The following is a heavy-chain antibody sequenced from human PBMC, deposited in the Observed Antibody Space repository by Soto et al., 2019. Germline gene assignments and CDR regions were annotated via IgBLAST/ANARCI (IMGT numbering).Heavy chain of an antibody. J-gene: IGHJ6*03. D-gene: IGHD1-1*01. CDR1: GFTFSSYS. CDR2: ISSSSSTI. CDR3: AGSTVSEYRDYYYYYYMDV. V-gene: IGHV3-48*01. Sequence: PGGSLRLSCAASGFTFSSYSMNWVRQAPGKGLEWVSYISSSSSTIYYADSVKGRFTISRDNAKNSLYLQMNSLRAEDTAVYYCAGSTVSEYRDYYYYYYMDVWGKGTTVTVSS.